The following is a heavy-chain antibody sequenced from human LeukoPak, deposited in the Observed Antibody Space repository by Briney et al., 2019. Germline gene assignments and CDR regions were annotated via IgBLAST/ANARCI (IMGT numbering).Heavy chain of an antibody. CDR1: GDSISSSSYY. CDR3: ASVEMANLGAFDI. Sequence: SETLSLTCTVSGDSISSSSYYWGWIRQPPGKGLEWIGSIYYTGSTYYNPSLKSRVTISVDTSKNQFSLKLSSVTAADTAVYYCASVEMANLGAFDIWGQGTKVTVSS. J-gene: IGHJ3*02. V-gene: IGHV4-39*07. CDR2: IYYTGST. D-gene: IGHD5-24*01.